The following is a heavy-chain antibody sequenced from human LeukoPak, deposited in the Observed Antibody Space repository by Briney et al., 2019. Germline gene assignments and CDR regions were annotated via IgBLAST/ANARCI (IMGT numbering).Heavy chain of an antibody. V-gene: IGHV3-21*01. CDR3: ARDRLSSGWLTDY. Sequence: GGSLRLSCAASGFNLSSYSMNWVRQAPGKGLEWFSSLSSSSSYIYYADSVKGRFTISRDNAKNSLYLQMKSLRPEDTAVYYCARDRLSSGWLTDYWGQGTLVAVSS. CDR2: LSSSSSYI. J-gene: IGHJ4*02. D-gene: IGHD6-19*01. CDR1: GFNLSSYS.